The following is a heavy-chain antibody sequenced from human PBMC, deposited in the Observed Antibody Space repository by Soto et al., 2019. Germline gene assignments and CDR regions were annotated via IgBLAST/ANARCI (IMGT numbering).Heavy chain of an antibody. Sequence: SVKVSCKASGGTFSSYAFSWVRQAPGQGLEWMGGIIPIFGTANYAQKFQGRVTITADESTSTAYMELSSLRSEDTAVYYCAAHFWSGYYHFDYWGQGTLVTVSS. CDR2: IIPIFGTA. J-gene: IGHJ4*02. V-gene: IGHV1-69*13. CDR3: AAHFWSGYYHFDY. D-gene: IGHD3-3*02. CDR1: GGTFSSYA.